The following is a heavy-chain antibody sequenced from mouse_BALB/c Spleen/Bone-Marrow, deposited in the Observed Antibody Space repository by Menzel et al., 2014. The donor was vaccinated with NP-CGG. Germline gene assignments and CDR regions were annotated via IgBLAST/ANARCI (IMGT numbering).Heavy chain of an antibody. Sequence: VQRVESGAELVRPGTSVKISCKASGYAFTNYWLGWVKQRPGHGLEWIGEILPGNGNTDYNEKFKGKATFTADTSSNTAYMQLSSLTSEDSAVFYCARHGSSGFDYWGQGTALTVSS. CDR1: GYAFTNYW. D-gene: IGHD1-1*01. J-gene: IGHJ2*01. CDR2: ILPGNGNT. CDR3: ARHGSSGFDY. V-gene: IGHV1-63*02.